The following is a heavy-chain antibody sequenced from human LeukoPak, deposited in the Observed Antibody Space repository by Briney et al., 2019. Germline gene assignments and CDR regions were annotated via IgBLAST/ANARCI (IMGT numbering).Heavy chain of an antibody. J-gene: IGHJ2*01. Sequence: GGSLRLSCAASGFDLTNYEMHWVRQVTGKSLEWVSATGTAGDTHYSDSVKGRLTISRENAKNSLYLQMNSLRAGDTAVYYCAREWGEPGLWYFDLWGRGTLVTVSS. D-gene: IGHD3-10*01. CDR1: GFDLTNYE. CDR2: TGTAGDT. CDR3: AREWGEPGLWYFDL. V-gene: IGHV3-13*01.